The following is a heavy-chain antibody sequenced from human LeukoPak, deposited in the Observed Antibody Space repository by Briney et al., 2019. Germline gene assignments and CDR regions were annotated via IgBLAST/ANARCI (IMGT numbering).Heavy chain of an antibody. J-gene: IGHJ5*02. CDR1: GYNLNSYM. V-gene: IGHV3-21*01. CDR3: TRVAQSGPTGWFDP. D-gene: IGHD1-1*01. CDR2: ISSTGSYI. Sequence: GGSLRLSCAASGYNLNSYMLNWVRQAPGKGLEWVSSISSTGSYIYYADSVKGRFTISRDNPGNVMYLQMDSLRAEDTAVYYCTRVAQSGPTGWFDPWGQGTLVTVSS.